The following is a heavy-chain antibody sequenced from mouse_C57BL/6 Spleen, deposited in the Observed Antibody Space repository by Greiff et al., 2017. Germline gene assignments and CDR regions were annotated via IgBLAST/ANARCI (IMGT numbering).Heavy chain of an antibody. Sequence: QVQLQQPGAELVKPGASVTMSCKASGYTFTSYWITWVKQRPGQGLEWLGDIYPGSGSTNYNEQFKSKATLTVDTSSSTAYMQLSSLTSNDTAVYDCASSSSHYAMDYWGQGTSVTVSS. V-gene: IGHV1-55*01. CDR2: IYPGSGST. D-gene: IGHD1-1*01. CDR3: ASSSSHYAMDY. CDR1: GYTFTSYW. J-gene: IGHJ4*01.